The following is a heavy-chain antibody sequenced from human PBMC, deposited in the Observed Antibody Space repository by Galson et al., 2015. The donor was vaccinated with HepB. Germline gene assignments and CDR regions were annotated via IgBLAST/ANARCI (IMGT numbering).Heavy chain of an antibody. Sequence: SLRLSCAASGFTFSSYGMHWVRQAPGKGLEWVAVISYDGSNKYYADSVKGRFTISRDNSKNTLYLQMNSLRAEDTAVYYCAKDLAVLTYGMDVWGQGTTVTVSS. J-gene: IGHJ6*02. V-gene: IGHV3-30*18. CDR2: ISYDGSNK. D-gene: IGHD1-1*01. CDR3: AKDLAVLTYGMDV. CDR1: GFTFSSYG.